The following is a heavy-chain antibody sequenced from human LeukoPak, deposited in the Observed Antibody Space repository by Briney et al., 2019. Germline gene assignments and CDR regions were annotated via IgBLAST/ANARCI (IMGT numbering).Heavy chain of an antibody. Sequence: ASVKVSCKVSGYTLTELPMHWVRQAPGKGLEWMGGFDPEDGETIYAQKFQGRVTMTEDTSTDTAYMELSSLRSEDTAVYYCATDSMYSSGWYAIDYWGQGTLVTVSS. CDR3: ATDSMYSSGWYAIDY. D-gene: IGHD6-19*01. V-gene: IGHV1-24*01. J-gene: IGHJ4*02. CDR1: GYTLTELP. CDR2: FDPEDGET.